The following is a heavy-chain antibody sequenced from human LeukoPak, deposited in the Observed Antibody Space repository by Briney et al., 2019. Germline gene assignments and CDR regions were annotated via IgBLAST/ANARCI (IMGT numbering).Heavy chain of an antibody. Sequence: PSETLSLTCAVYGGSFSGYYWSWIRQPPGKGLEWIGEINHSGSTNYNPSLKSRVTISVDTSKNQFSLKLSSVTAADTAVYYCASRAKRAAAGLDYWGQGTLVTVSS. D-gene: IGHD6-13*01. V-gene: IGHV4-34*01. CDR2: INHSGST. CDR1: GGSFSGYY. J-gene: IGHJ4*02. CDR3: ASRAKRAAAGLDY.